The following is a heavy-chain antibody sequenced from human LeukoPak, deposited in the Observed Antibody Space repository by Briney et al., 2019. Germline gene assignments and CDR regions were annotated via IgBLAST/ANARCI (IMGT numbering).Heavy chain of an antibody. Sequence: GGSLRLSCAASGFTFSSYAMSWVRQAPGKGLEWVSAISGSGGSTYYAESVKGRFTISRDNSKNMLYLQVNSLRAEDTAVYYCAKAPVTIYYYYYGMDVWGQGTTVTVSS. V-gene: IGHV3-23*01. D-gene: IGHD1-1*01. J-gene: IGHJ6*02. CDR1: GFTFSSYA. CDR2: ISGSGGST. CDR3: AKAPVTIYYYYYGMDV.